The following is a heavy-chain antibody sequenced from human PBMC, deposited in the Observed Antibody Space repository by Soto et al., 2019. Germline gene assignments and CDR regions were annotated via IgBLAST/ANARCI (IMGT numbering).Heavy chain of an antibody. J-gene: IGHJ3*02. CDR2: ISYDGSNK. CDR3: ANEVVPATAHEEDDAFDI. V-gene: IGHV3-30*18. CDR1: GFTFSSYG. D-gene: IGHD2-2*01. Sequence: QVQLVESGGGVVQPGRSLRLSCAASGFTFSSYGMHWVRQAPGKGLEWVAVISYDGSNKYYADSVKGRFTISRDNSKNSLYLQMNSLRAEDTAVYYCANEVVPATAHEEDDAFDIWGQGTMVTVSS.